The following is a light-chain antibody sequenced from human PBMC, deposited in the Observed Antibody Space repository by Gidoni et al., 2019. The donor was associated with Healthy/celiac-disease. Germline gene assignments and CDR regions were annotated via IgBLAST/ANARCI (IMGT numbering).Light chain of an antibody. CDR1: QSVSSN. CDR2: GAS. CDR3: QQYNNWPQT. J-gene: IGKJ1*01. V-gene: IGKV3-15*01. Sequence: EIVMTPSPATLSVSPGERATLSCRASQSVSSNLAWYQQKPGQAPRLLIEGASTRATGIPARFSGSGSGTEFTLTISSLQSEDFAVYYCQQYNNWPQTFGQGTKVEIK.